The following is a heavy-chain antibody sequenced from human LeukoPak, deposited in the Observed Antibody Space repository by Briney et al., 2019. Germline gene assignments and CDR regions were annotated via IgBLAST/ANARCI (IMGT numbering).Heavy chain of an antibody. V-gene: IGHV3-30*02. CDR1: GFTFSNYG. D-gene: IGHD3-10*01. CDR3: AKNDYASGSYYYFDY. J-gene: IGHJ4*02. Sequence: TGGSLRLSCAAPGFTFSNYGMHWVRQAPGKGLEWVAFIRLDGSNKYYADSVKGRFTISRDNSKNTLYLQMNSLRAEDTAVYYCAKNDYASGSYYYFDYWGQGTLVTVSS. CDR2: IRLDGSNK.